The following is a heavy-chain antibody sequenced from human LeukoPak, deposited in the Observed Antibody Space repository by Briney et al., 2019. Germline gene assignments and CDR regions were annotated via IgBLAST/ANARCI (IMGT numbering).Heavy chain of an antibody. V-gene: IGHV4-30-2*01. CDR1: GGSISSGGYY. J-gene: IGHJ4*02. Sequence: SETLSLTCTVSGGSISSGGYYWSWIRQPPGKGLEWIGYIYHSGSTYYNPSLKSRVTISVDRSKNQFSLKLSSVTAADTAVYYCARDRNYYGSGSPTLNDYWGQGTLVTVSS. CDR2: IYHSGST. CDR3: ARDRNYYGSGSPTLNDY. D-gene: IGHD3-10*01.